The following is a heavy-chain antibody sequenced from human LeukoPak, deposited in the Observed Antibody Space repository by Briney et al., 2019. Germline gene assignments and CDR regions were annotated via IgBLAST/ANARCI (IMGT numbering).Heavy chain of an antibody. D-gene: IGHD3-10*01. CDR3: ARDMAMRRYYYMDV. CDR1: GFTFSSYW. CDR2: IKQDGSEK. J-gene: IGHJ6*03. Sequence: PAGSLRLSCAASGFTFSSYWMSWVRQAPGKGLEWVANIKQDGSEKYYVDSVMGRFTISRDNAKNSLYLQMNSLRAEDTAVYYCARDMAMRRYYYMDVWGKGTTVTVSS. V-gene: IGHV3-7*01.